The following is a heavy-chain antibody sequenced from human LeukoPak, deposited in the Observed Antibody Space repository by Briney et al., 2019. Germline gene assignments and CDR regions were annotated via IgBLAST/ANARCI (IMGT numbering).Heavy chain of an antibody. V-gene: IGHV1-18*01. CDR3: ARCIRYCDNMNCPGWNMDV. J-gene: IGHJ6*02. CDR2: ISGYNHNT. Sequence: GASETLSRKCSGYSFSHYGISCVRQDPGQPLERLGGISGYNHNTKNAHKFQDRVTLTTDTSQSTTHMELLSLTSDDTAVNYVARCIRYCDNMNCPGWNMDVWGQGTTVTVSS. D-gene: IGHD3-9*01. CDR1: GYSFSHYG.